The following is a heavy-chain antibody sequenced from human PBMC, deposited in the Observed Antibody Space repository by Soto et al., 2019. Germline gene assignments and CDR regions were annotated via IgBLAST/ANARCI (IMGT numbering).Heavy chain of an antibody. CDR3: GRDSPYAYDALTGYSSPDY. V-gene: IGHV3-33*01. CDR1: GFTFSNYG. J-gene: IGHJ4*02. Sequence: PGESLKISCAASGFTFSNYGMHWVRQAPGKGLEWVAIIWFDGSKKYYADSVKGRFTVSRDNTESTLYLQMNSLRADDTAVYYCGRDSPYAYDALTGYSSPDYWGQGTVVTVSS. CDR2: IWFDGSKK. D-gene: IGHD3-9*01.